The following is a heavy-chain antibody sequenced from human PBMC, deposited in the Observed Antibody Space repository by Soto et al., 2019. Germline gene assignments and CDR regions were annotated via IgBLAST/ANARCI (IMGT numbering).Heavy chain of an antibody. Sequence: SETLSLTCAVYGGSFSGYYWSWIRQPPGKGLGWIGEINHSGSTNYNPSLKSRVTISVDTSKNQFSLKLSSVTAADTAVYYCASRRYYDSSGYYGGYFDYWGQGTLVTVSS. CDR2: INHSGST. D-gene: IGHD3-22*01. CDR3: ASRRYYDSSGYYGGYFDY. J-gene: IGHJ4*02. CDR1: GGSFSGYY. V-gene: IGHV4-34*01.